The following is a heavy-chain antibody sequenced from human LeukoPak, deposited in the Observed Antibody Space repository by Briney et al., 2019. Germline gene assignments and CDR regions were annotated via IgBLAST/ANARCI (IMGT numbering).Heavy chain of an antibody. CDR2: IYHSGST. Sequence: SGTLSLTCAVSGGSISSSNWWSWVRQPPGKGLEWIAEIYHSGSTNYNPSLKSRVTISVDKSKNQFSLKLSSVTAADTAVYYCARDQNYYDIGAFDIWGQGTMVTVSS. CDR3: ARDQNYYDIGAFDI. D-gene: IGHD3-22*01. V-gene: IGHV4-4*02. CDR1: GGSISSSNW. J-gene: IGHJ3*02.